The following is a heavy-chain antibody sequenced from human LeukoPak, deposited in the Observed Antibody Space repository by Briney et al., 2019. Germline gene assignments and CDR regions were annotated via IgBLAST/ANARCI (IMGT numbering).Heavy chain of an antibody. CDR1: GGSISSYY. CDR3: ARLDDSTFDY. V-gene: IGHV4-59*08. CDR2: IYYSGST. Sequence: SGTLSLTCTVSGGSISSYYWSWIRQPPGKGLEWIGYIYYSGSTNYNPSLKSRVTISVDTSKNQFSLKLSSVTAADTAVYYCARLDDSTFDYWGQGTLVTVSS. D-gene: IGHD1-1*01. J-gene: IGHJ4*02.